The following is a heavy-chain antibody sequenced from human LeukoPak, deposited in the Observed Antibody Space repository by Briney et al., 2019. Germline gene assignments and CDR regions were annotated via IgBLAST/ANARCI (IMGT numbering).Heavy chain of an antibody. CDR3: ASPGDAGRLWDVDY. J-gene: IGHJ4*02. Sequence: GGSLRLSCAASGFTFSSYWMSWVRQAPGKGLEWVANIKQDGSEKYYVDSVKGRFTISRDNAANSLFLQMNSLKVEDTAVYYSASPGDAGRLWDVDYCGQGTLVTVSS. V-gene: IGHV3-7*01. D-gene: IGHD2-21*02. CDR2: IKQDGSEK. CDR1: GFTFSSYW.